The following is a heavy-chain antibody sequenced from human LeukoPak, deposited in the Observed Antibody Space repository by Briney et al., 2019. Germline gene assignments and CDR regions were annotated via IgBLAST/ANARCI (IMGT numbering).Heavy chain of an antibody. V-gene: IGHV4-39*07. J-gene: IGHJ4*02. D-gene: IGHD5-18*01. CDR3: ARGGDTPFDY. Sequence: SETLSLTCTVSGGSISSSSYYWGWIRQPPGKGLEWIGEINHSGSTNYNPSLKSRVTISVDTSKNQFSLKLSSVTAADTAVYYCARGGDTPFDYWGQGTLVTVSS. CDR1: GGSISSSSYY. CDR2: INHSGST.